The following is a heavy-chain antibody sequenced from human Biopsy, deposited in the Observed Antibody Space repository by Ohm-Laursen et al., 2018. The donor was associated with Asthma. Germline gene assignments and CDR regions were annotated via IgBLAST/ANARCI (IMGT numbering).Heavy chain of an antibody. CDR3: ARVDAIMISGDFYFYSGFDL. CDR2: IIPMYGVP. J-gene: IGHJ6*02. V-gene: IGHV1-69*01. Sequence: SSVKVSCKASGGTFRTYAFNWVRQAPGQGLEWMGGIIPMYGVPKVAQKFQGRVTITADESTSTAYMEMSSLRSEDTAVYYCARVDAIMISGDFYFYSGFDLWGQGTTVTVS. D-gene: IGHD3-16*01. CDR1: GGTFRTYA.